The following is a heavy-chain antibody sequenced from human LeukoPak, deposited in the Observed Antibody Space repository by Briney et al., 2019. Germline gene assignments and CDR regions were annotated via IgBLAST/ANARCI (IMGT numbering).Heavy chain of an antibody. V-gene: IGHV4-39*07. CDR2: IYYSGST. CDR3: ASTTTANWFDP. D-gene: IGHD4-17*01. CDR1: GGSISSSSYY. J-gene: IGHJ5*02. Sequence: SSETLSLTCAVSGGSISSSSYYWGWIRQPPGKGLEWIGSIYYSGSTYYNPSLKSRVTISVDTSKNQFSLKLSSVTAADTAVYYCASTTTANWFDPWGQGTLVTVSS.